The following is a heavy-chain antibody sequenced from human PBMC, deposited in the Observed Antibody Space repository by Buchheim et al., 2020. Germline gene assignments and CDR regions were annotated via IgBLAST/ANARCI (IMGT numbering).Heavy chain of an antibody. D-gene: IGHD1-1*01. CDR1: GFTFSNYW. V-gene: IGHV3-7*01. CDR3: ARAHYNNFLDWLDP. Sequence: EVQLTESGGGLVQPGGSLRLSCAASGFTFSNYWMSWVRQAPGKGLEWVANIKQDGSEKYYVDSVKGRFAISRDNAKKSLYLQMNSLKAEDTAVYYCARAHYNNFLDWLDPWGQGTL. CDR2: IKQDGSEK. J-gene: IGHJ5*02.